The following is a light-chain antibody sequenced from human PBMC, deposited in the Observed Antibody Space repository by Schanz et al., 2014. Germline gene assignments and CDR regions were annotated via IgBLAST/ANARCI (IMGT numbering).Light chain of an antibody. CDR1: SSDVGGYNY. Sequence: QSALTQPASVSGSPGQSITISCTGTSSDVGGYNYVSWYQQHPGKAPKLVIFDVSNRPSGVSNRFSGSKSGDTASLTISGLQAEDEADYHCSSHTAITTAVVFGGGTKLTVL. J-gene: IGLJ2*01. V-gene: IGLV2-14*03. CDR3: SSHTAITTAVV. CDR2: DVS.